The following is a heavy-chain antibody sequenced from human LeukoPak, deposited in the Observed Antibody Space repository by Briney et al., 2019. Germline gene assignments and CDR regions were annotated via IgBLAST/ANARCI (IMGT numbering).Heavy chain of an antibody. J-gene: IGHJ4*02. D-gene: IGHD1-26*01. CDR2: ISGSGGST. Sequence: GGSLRLSCAASGFTFSSYAMSWVRQAPGKGLEWVSAISGSGGSTYYADSVKGRFTISRDNSKNTLYLQMNSLRAEDTAVYYCAKDRSSKGYSGSYYQFRGQGTLVTVSS. CDR3: AKDRSSKGYSGSYYQF. V-gene: IGHV3-23*01. CDR1: GFTFSSYA.